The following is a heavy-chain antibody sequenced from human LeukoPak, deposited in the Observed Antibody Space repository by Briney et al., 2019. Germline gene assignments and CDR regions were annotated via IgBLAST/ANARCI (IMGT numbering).Heavy chain of an antibody. D-gene: IGHD4/OR15-4a*01. J-gene: IGHJ4*02. CDR3: ARNRNRDSGAYFEY. CDR2: IDWDDDK. CDR1: GFSLSTSGMC. V-gene: IGHV2-70*11. Sequence: SGPALVKPTQTLTLTCTVSGFSLSTSGMCVSWIRQPPGKPLEWLARIDWDDDKYYNTSLRTRLTISKDTSKNQVVLTMTNMDPVDTATYYCARNRNRDSGAYFEYWGQGTLVTVSS.